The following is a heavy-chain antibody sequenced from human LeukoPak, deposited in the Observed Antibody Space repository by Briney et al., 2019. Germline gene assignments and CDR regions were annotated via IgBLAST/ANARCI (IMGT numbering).Heavy chain of an antibody. D-gene: IGHD3-10*01. CDR1: GFSFSNSW. J-gene: IGHJ4*02. CDR3: AKLAKYFYGSETYYFFEH. V-gene: IGHV3-7*01. CDR2: IKSDGSQK. Sequence: GGSLRLSCAASGFSFSNSWMSWVRQAPERGLEWVANIKSDGSQKDYVDSVKGRFTISRDNAKNSLYLQMNSLRVEDTAVYYCAKLAKYFYGSETYYFFEHWGQGTPVTASS.